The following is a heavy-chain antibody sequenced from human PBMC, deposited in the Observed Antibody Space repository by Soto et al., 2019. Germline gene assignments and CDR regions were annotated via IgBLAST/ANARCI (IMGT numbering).Heavy chain of an antibody. J-gene: IGHJ6*03. Sequence: GGSLRLSCAASGFTFSSYWMHWVRQAPGKGLVWVSLINSDGSSTSYADSVKGRFTISRDNAKNTLYLQMNSLRAEDTAVYYCARARGHYDILTGYYNVDYYYMDVWGKGTTVTVSS. D-gene: IGHD3-9*01. CDR3: ARARGHYDILTGYYNVDYYYMDV. CDR1: GFTFSSYW. CDR2: INSDGSST. V-gene: IGHV3-74*01.